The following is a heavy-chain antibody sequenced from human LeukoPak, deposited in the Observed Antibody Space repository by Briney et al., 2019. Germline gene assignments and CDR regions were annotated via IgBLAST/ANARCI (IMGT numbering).Heavy chain of an antibody. Sequence: GGSLCLSCAVSGFTFGSYCRHWVRHPPGEGLVWVSRINTDGGSTTYTDSVKGRFTISRDNAKNTLYLQMNSLRAEDTAVYYCGKGFSIVPAGIPDYWVLGTLVTVSS. CDR2: INTDGGST. D-gene: IGHD2-2*02. V-gene: IGHV3-74*01. CDR3: GKGFSIVPAGIPDY. J-gene: IGHJ4*02. CDR1: GFTFGSYC.